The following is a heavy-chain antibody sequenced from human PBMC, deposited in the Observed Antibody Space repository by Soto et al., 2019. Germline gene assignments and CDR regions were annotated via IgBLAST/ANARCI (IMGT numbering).Heavy chain of an antibody. CDR1: QISFSSYW. Sequence: EEQLVESGGGLVQPGGSLKLSCVVSQISFSSYWMTWVRQAPGKGLECVANINQDGSEKYYEDSVKGRFTISRDNTKNELFLHLNGLKDQATAVDYCPPARNWPNYWRHATLVAFPP. D-gene: IGHD1-20*01. CDR2: INQDGSEK. V-gene: IGHV3-7*01. J-gene: IGHJ4*01. CDR3: PPARNWPNY.